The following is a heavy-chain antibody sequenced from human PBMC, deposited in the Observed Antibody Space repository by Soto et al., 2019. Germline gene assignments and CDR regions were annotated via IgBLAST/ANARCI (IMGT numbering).Heavy chain of an antibody. Sequence: QVQLQQWGAGLLKPSETLSLTRAVSGGSVNSGNYYWSWIRQPPGKGLEWIGEMSHSGGTHFNPSLKSRVTISVDTAKNQFSLKMSSVTAADTALYYCARVERGTATTVVDAFDIWGPGTLVTVSS. CDR3: ARVERGTATTVVDAFDI. D-gene: IGHD1-1*01. J-gene: IGHJ3*02. V-gene: IGHV4-34*01. CDR2: MSHSGGT. CDR1: GGSVNSGNYY.